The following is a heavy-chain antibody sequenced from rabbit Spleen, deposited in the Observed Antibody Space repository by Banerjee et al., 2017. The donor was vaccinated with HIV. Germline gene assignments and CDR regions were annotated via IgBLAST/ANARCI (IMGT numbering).Heavy chain of an antibody. V-gene: IGHV1S45*01. J-gene: IGHJ4*01. Sequence: QEQLVEYGGDLVQPEGSLTLTCKASGLDFSSSYWICWVRQAPGKGLEWIACIDTGSSGFTYFASWAKGRFTISKTSSTTVTLQMTSLTAADTATYFCARDLTDVIGWNFGWWGPGTLVTVS. D-gene: IGHD1-1*01. CDR3: ARDLTDVIGWNFGW. CDR2: IDTGSSGFT. CDR1: GLDFSSSYW.